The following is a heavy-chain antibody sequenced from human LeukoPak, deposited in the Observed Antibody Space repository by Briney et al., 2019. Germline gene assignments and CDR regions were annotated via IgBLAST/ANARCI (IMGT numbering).Heavy chain of an antibody. V-gene: IGHV3-74*01. Sequence: GGSLRLSCAASGFTFSNYWMHWVRQAPGKGLEWVSRINSDGSGKNYADSVKGRFTISRDNAKNTLFLQMNSLRVEDTAVYCCSRGVNPSGGRLFWGQGTPVTVSS. CDR3: SRGVNPSGGRLF. CDR2: INSDGSGK. J-gene: IGHJ4*02. D-gene: IGHD6-19*01. CDR1: GFTFSNYW.